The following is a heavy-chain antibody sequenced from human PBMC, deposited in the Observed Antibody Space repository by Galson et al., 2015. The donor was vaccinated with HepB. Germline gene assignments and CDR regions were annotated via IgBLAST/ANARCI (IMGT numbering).Heavy chain of an antibody. CDR1: GGSISSSSYY. CDR2: IYYSGST. CDR3: ARRGGYSGNQALDY. Sequence: SLTCTVSGGSISSSSYYWDWIRQPPGKGLEWIGSIYYSGSTSYNPSLKSRVTISVDTSKNQFSLKLSSVTAADTAVYYCARRGGYSGNQALDYWGQGTLVTVSS. V-gene: IGHV4-39*01. D-gene: IGHD5-12*01. J-gene: IGHJ4*02.